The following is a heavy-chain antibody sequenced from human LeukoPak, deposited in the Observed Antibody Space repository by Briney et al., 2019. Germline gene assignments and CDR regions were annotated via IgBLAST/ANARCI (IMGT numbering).Heavy chain of an antibody. CDR1: GGSISSYY. D-gene: IGHD6-6*01. V-gene: IGHV4-59*01. Sequence: PSETLSLTCTVSGGSISSYYWSWIRQPPGKGLEWIGYIYYSGSTNYNPSLKSRVTISVDTSKNQFSLKLSSVTAADTAVYYCARSIAARRHYYYYYMDVWGKGATVTVS. J-gene: IGHJ6*03. CDR3: ARSIAARRHYYYYYMDV. CDR2: IYYSGST.